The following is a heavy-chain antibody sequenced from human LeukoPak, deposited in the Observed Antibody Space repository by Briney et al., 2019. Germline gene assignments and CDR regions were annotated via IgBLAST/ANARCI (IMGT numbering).Heavy chain of an antibody. CDR1: GGSISSSSYY. V-gene: IGHV4-39*07. CDR2: IYYSGST. Sequence: NPSETLSLTCTVSGGSISSSSYYWGWIRQPPGKGLEWIGSIYYSGSTYYNPSLKSRVTISVDTSKNQFSLKLSSVTAADTAVYYCARRLVLGYYYYYYMDVWGKGTTVTVSS. CDR3: ARRLVLGYYYYYYMDV. J-gene: IGHJ6*03. D-gene: IGHD6-6*01.